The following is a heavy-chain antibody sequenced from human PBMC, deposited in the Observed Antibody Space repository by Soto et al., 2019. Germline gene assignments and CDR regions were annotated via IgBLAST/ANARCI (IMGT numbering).Heavy chain of an antibody. CDR1: GFTFSSYG. CDR2: ISYDGSNK. Sequence: PGGSLRLSCAASGFTFSSYGMHWVRQAPGKGLEWVAVISYDGSNKYYADSVKGRFTISRDNSKNTLYLQMNSLRAEDTAVYYCARDPLWGTAMVLWYFYLCGRRTLVTVSS. V-gene: IGHV3-30*03. J-gene: IGHJ2*01. CDR3: ARDPLWGTAMVLWYFYL. D-gene: IGHD5-18*01.